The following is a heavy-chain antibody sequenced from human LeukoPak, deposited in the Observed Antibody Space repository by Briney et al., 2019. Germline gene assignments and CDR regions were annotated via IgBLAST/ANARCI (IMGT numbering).Heavy chain of an antibody. CDR1: GFTFGDYA. V-gene: IGHV3-49*03. CDR3: TRDSHYYGMDV. J-gene: IGHJ6*02. Sequence: PGRSPRLSCTASGFTFGDYAMSWFRQAPGKGLEWVGFIRSKAYGGTTEYAASVKGRFTISRDDSKSIAYLQMNSLKTEDTAVYYCTRDSHYYGMDVWGQGTTVTVSS. CDR2: IRSKAYGGTT.